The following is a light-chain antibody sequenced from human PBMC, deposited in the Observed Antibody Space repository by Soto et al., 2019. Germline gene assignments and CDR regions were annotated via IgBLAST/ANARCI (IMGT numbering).Light chain of an antibody. Sequence: EIVLTQSPGTLSLSPGDGATLSCRASQSVSSTYLAWYQQKPGQAPRLLIYGASNRATGIPDRFRGSGSGTDFTLTMSRLEPEEFAVYYCQQYGRSMTFGQGTRLEIE. J-gene: IGKJ5*01. CDR2: GAS. CDR3: QQYGRSMT. CDR1: QSVSSTY. V-gene: IGKV3-20*01.